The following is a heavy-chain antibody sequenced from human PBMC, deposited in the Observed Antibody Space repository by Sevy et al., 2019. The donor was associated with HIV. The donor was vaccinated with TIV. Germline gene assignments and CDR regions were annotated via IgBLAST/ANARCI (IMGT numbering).Heavy chain of an antibody. CDR1: GFTFSTYE. D-gene: IGHD1-26*01. Sequence: GGSLRLSCAASGFTFSTYEMNWVRQAPGKGLEWVSYISSSGSTIYYADSVKGRFTISRDNAKNSLYLQMNSLRADDTAVYYCARGSWGGIDYWGQGTLVTVSS. CDR3: ARGSWGGIDY. V-gene: IGHV3-48*03. J-gene: IGHJ4*02. CDR2: ISSSGSTI.